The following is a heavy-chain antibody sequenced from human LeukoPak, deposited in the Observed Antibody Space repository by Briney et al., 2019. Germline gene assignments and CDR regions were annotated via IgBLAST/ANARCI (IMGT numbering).Heavy chain of an antibody. Sequence: SETLSLTCSVSGDSINSNYWSWLRQPPGKGLEWIGYIYYGGSTNYNPSLKSRVSMSVDTSKNQFSLNLSSVTAADTAVYHCARLLAGCPGGRCRAHFDYWGQGTLVTVSS. D-gene: IGHD2-15*01. J-gene: IGHJ4*02. CDR1: GDSINSNY. CDR2: IYYGGST. V-gene: IGHV4-59*01. CDR3: ARLLAGCPGGRCRAHFDY.